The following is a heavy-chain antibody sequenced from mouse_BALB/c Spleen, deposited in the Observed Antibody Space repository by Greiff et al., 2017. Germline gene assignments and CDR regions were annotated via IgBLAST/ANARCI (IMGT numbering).Heavy chain of an antibody. CDR2: INPYNGDT. J-gene: IGHJ2*01. V-gene: IGHV1-20*02. D-gene: IGHD2-1*01. CDR1: GYSFTGYF. CDR3: ARSDGNYHYFDY. Sequence: VQLQQSGPELVKPGASVKISCKASGYSFTGYFMNWVMQSHGKSLEWIGRINPYNGDTFYNQKFKGKATLTVDKSSSTAHMELRSLASEDSAVYYCARSDGNYHYFDYWGQGTTLTVPS.